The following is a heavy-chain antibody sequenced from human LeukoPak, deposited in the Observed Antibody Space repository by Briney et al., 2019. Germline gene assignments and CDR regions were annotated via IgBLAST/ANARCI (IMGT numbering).Heavy chain of an antibody. D-gene: IGHD6-6*01. Sequence: QAGGSLRLSCAASGFTFSSYAMSWVRQAPGKGLEWVSAISDSGVSTYSADSVKGRFTISRDNAKNSLYLQMNSLRAEDTAVYYCAREGSIAARHDVFDIWGQGTVVTVSS. CDR2: ISDSGVST. V-gene: IGHV3-23*01. CDR1: GFTFSSYA. J-gene: IGHJ3*02. CDR3: AREGSIAARHDVFDI.